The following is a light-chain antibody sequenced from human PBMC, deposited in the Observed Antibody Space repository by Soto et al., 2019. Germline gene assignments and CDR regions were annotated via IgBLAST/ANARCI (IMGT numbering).Light chain of an antibody. CDR1: QSVSSSY. CDR2: GAS. J-gene: IGKJ3*01. CDR3: QQYGSSPLFT. V-gene: IGKV3-20*01. Sequence: EIVLTQSPGTLSLSPGERATLSCRASQSVSSSYLAWYQQKPGQAPRLLIYGASSRAPGIPDRFSGSGSGTDFTLTISRLAPEDFAVYYCQQYGSSPLFTIGPGAKVDIK.